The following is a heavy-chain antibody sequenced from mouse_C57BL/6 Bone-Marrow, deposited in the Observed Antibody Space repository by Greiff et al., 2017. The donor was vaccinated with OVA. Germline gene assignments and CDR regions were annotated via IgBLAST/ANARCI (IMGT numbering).Heavy chain of an antibody. Sequence: EVQLVESGPGLVKPSQSLSLTCSVTGYSITSGYYWNWIRQFPGNKLEWMGYISYDGSNNYNPSLKNRISITRDTSKNQFFLKLNSVTTEDTATYYCAREDDGYFFDYWGQGTTLTVSS. V-gene: IGHV3-6*01. D-gene: IGHD2-3*01. CDR3: AREDDGYFFDY. J-gene: IGHJ2*01. CDR1: GYSITSGYY. CDR2: ISYDGSN.